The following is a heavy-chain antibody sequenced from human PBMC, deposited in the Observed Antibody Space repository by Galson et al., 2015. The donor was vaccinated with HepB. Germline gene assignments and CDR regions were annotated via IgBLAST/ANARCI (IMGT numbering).Heavy chain of an antibody. Sequence: SLRLSCAASGFIFSTHAMSWVRQAPGKGLEWVSVIYSGGSTYYADSVKGRFTISRDNSKNTLYLQMNSLRAEDTAVYYCARWGYDSSGYDRWVGEYFQHWGQGTLVTVSS. CDR2: IYSGGST. D-gene: IGHD3-22*01. J-gene: IGHJ1*01. CDR3: ARWGYDSSGYDRWVGEYFQH. V-gene: IGHV3-66*02. CDR1: GFIFSTHA.